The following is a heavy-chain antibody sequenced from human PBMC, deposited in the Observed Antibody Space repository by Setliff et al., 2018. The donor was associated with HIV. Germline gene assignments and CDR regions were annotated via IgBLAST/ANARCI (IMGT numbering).Heavy chain of an antibody. D-gene: IGHD2-21*02. Sequence: SSETLSLTCTVSGGSISSYYWSWIRQPPGKGLEWIGCIYYSGSTNYNPSLKSRVTISVDTSKNQFSLKLSSVTAADTAVYYCARVNEYCGGDCYAFDIWGQGTMVTVSS. V-gene: IGHV4-59*01. CDR2: IYYSGST. CDR1: GGSISSYY. CDR3: ARVNEYCGGDCYAFDI. J-gene: IGHJ3*02.